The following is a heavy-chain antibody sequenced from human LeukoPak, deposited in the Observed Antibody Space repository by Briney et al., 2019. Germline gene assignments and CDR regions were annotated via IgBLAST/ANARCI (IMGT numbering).Heavy chain of an antibody. J-gene: IGHJ4*02. CDR3: ARAPSPRNYDFWSEAFDY. CDR1: GFTFSSYS. V-gene: IGHV3-21*01. Sequence: GGSLRLSCAASGFTFSSYSMNWVRQAPGKGLEWVSSISSSSSYIYYADSVKGRFTISRDNAKNSLYLQMNSLRAEDTAVYYRARAPSPRNYDFWSEAFDYWGQGTLVTVSS. CDR2: ISSSSSYI. D-gene: IGHD3-3*01.